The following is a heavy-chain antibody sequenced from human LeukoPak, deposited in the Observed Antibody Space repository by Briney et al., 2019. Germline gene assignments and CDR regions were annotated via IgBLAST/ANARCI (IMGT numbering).Heavy chain of an antibody. CDR2: IYYSGST. J-gene: IGHJ4*02. CDR3: ARGRREDFWSGYWTIFDY. D-gene: IGHD3-3*01. V-gene: IGHV4-61*05. CDR1: GGSISSSSYY. Sequence: KPSETLSLTCTVSGGSISSSSYYWGWIRQPPGKGLEWIGYIYYSGSTNYNPSLKSRVTISVDTSKNQFSLKLSSVTAADTAVYYCARGRREDFWSGYWTIFDYWGQGTLVTVSS.